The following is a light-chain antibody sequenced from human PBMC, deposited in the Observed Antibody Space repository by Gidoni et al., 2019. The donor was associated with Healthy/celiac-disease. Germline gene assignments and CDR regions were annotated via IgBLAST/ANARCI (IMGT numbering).Light chain of an antibody. CDR2: VAS. Sequence: EIVMTQSPATLSVSPCERATLSCRASQSVSSNLAWYQQKPGQAPRRLIYVASTRATGIPARFSGSVSGTEFTLTISSLQSEDFAVDYCQQYNNWYTFGQGTKLEIK. CDR3: QQYNNWYT. V-gene: IGKV3-15*01. J-gene: IGKJ2*01. CDR1: QSVSSN.